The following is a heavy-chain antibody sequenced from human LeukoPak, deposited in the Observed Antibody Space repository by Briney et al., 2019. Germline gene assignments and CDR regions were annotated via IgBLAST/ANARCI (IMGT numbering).Heavy chain of an antibody. CDR3: ARAQSSSQNWFDP. D-gene: IGHD6-13*01. Sequence: SETLSLTCAVYGGSFSGYYWSWIRQPPGKGLEWIGEINHSGSTNYNPSLKSRVTISVDTSKNQFSLKLSSVTAADTAVYYWARAQSSSQNWFDPWGQGTLVTVSS. V-gene: IGHV4-34*01. J-gene: IGHJ5*02. CDR1: GGSFSGYY. CDR2: INHSGST.